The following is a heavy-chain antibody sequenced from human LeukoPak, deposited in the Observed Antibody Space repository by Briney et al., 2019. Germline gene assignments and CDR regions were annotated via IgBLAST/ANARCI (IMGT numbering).Heavy chain of an antibody. CDR3: ARGGRRVYDILTGYYDY. CDR1: GGSFSGYY. V-gene: IGHV4-34*01. CDR2: INHSGST. Sequence: SETLSLTCAVYGGSFSGYYWSWIRQPPGKGLEWIGEINHSGSTNYNPSLKSRVTISVDTSKNQFSLKLSSVTAADTAAYYCARGGRRVYDILTGYYDYWGQGTLVTVSS. J-gene: IGHJ4*02. D-gene: IGHD3-9*01.